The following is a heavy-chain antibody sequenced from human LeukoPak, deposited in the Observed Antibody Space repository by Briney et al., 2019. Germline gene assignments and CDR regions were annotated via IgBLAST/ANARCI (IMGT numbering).Heavy chain of an antibody. CDR2: ISGSGGST. CDR3: AKDRHAVTDFWSGYYFHAFDI. V-gene: IGHV3-23*01. J-gene: IGHJ3*02. D-gene: IGHD3-3*01. CDR1: GFTFSNYA. Sequence: TGGSLRLSCAAAGFTFSNYAMTWVRQAPGRGLEWVSSISGSGGSTYYADSVKGRFTISRDNSKNTLYLQMYSLRAEDTAVYYCAKDRHAVTDFWSGYYFHAFDIWGQGTMVTVSS.